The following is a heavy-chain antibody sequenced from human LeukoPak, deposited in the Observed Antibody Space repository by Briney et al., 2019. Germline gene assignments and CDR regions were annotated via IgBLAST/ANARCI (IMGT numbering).Heavy chain of an antibody. CDR2: IWYDGTNK. D-gene: IGHD3-22*01. V-gene: IGHV3-33*01. CDR1: GISFGSHG. Sequence: GGSLRLSCVVSGISFGSHGMHWVRQAPGKGLEWVAVIWYDGTNKDYADSVKGRFTISRDNSKNTLFLQMTSLRAEDTAVYYCARVRNNYDSSGFSAAEYWGQGTLVTVSS. J-gene: IGHJ4*02. CDR3: ARVRNNYDSSGFSAAEY.